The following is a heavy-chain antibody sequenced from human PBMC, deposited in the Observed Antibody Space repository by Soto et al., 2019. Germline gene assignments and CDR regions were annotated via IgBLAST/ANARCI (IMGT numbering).Heavy chain of an antibody. J-gene: IGHJ3*02. CDR1: GYSFTSYW. CDR3: ARSFHIAVAGHDAFDI. V-gene: IGHV5-51*01. Sequence: GESLKISCKGSGYSFTSYWIGWVRQMPGKGLEWMGIIYPGDSDTRYSPSFQGQVTISADKSISTAYLQWSSLKASDTAMYYCARSFHIAVAGHDAFDIWGQGTMVTVSS. D-gene: IGHD6-19*01. CDR2: IYPGDSDT.